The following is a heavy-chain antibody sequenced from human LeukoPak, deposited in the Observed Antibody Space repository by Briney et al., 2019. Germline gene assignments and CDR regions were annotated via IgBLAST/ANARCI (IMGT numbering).Heavy chain of an antibody. CDR3: ARASSGYYLNPDY. CDR1: GGSTSSGGYY. Sequence: SETLSLTCTVSGGSTSSGGYYGSWIRQHPGKGLEWIGYIYYSGSTYYNPSLKSRVTISVDTSKNQFSLKLSSVTAADTAVYYCARASSGYYLNPDYWGQGTLVTVSS. J-gene: IGHJ4*02. V-gene: IGHV4-31*03. CDR2: IYYSGST. D-gene: IGHD3-22*01.